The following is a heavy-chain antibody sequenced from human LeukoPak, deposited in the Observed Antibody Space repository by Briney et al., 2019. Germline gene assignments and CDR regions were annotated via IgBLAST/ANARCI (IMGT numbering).Heavy chain of an antibody. J-gene: IGHJ4*02. D-gene: IGHD3-22*01. CDR2: IYYSGST. Sequence: SQTLSLTCTVSVGSISSGYYYWSWIRQPPGRGLEWIGYIYYSGSTYYNPSLKSRVTISVDTSKNQFSLKLSSVTAADTAVYYCARVPFRSYYDSSGYCFDYWGQGTLVTVSS. CDR1: VGSISSGYYY. V-gene: IGHV4-30-4*01. CDR3: ARVPFRSYYDSSGYCFDY.